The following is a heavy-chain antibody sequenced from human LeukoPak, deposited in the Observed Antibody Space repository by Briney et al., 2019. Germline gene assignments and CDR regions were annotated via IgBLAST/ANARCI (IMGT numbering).Heavy chain of an antibody. Sequence: PGASLRLSCAASGFTFNTFWMGWVCQTPGKGLEWVANIKEDGTKKYYVDSVKGRFTISRDNAENSLYLQMNSLRAEDTAVYYCARDAAGYDPWGQGTLVTVSS. V-gene: IGHV3-7*01. D-gene: IGHD6-13*01. CDR2: IKEDGTKK. CDR3: ARDAAGYDP. J-gene: IGHJ5*02. CDR1: GFTFNTFW.